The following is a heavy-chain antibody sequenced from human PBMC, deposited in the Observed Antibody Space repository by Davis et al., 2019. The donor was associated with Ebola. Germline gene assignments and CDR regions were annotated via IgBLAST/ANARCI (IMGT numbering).Heavy chain of an antibody. CDR1: GESFSGYF. D-gene: IGHD3-16*01. CDR3: ASAPYENY. J-gene: IGHJ4*02. CDR2: INHSGST. Sequence: SETLSLTCAVYGESFSGYFWSWIRQTPGKGLEWIGEINHSGSTNYNPSLKGRVTISADTSRNQFSLKLTSVTAADTAVYYCASAPYENYWGQGTLVTVSS. V-gene: IGHV4-34*01.